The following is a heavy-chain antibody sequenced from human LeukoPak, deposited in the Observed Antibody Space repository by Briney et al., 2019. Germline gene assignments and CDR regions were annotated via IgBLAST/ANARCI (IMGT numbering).Heavy chain of an antibody. CDR2: ISSSSSYI. CDR3: ARVASTVTATGWFDP. V-gene: IGHV3-21*01. CDR1: GFTFSSYS. J-gene: IGHJ5*02. D-gene: IGHD4-17*01. Sequence: GGSLRLSCAASGFTFSSYSMNWVRQAPGKGLEWVSSISSSSSYIYYADSVKGRFTISRDNAKNSLYLQMNRLRAEDTAVYYCARVASTVTATGWFDPWGQGTLVTVSS.